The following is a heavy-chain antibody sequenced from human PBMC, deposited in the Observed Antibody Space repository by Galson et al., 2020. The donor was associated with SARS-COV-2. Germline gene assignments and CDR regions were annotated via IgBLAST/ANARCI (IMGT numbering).Heavy chain of an antibody. CDR2: ISYDGSNK. CDR1: GFTYSSYA. J-gene: IGHJ4*02. Sequence: GGSLRLSCAASGFTYSSYAMHWVRQAPGKGLEWLAVISYDGSNKYYADSVNGRFTISRDKSKNTLYLQMNSLRAEDTAVYYCARTESGSYYACCGYGCQGTLVTV. V-gene: IGHV3-30*04. D-gene: IGHD1-26*01. CDR3: ARTESGSYYACCGY.